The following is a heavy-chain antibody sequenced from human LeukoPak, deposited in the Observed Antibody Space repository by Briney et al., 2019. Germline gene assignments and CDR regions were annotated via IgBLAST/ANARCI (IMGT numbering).Heavy chain of an antibody. CDR2: INPNSGGT. V-gene: IGHV1-2*02. Sequence: ASVKVSCKASGYTFTGYYMHWVRQAPGQGLEWMGWINPNSGGTNYAQKFQGRVTMTRDTSISTAYTELSRLRSHDTAVYYCARGTNSSGWYGAFDYWGQGTLVTVSS. J-gene: IGHJ4*02. CDR3: ARGTNSSGWYGAFDY. D-gene: IGHD6-19*01. CDR1: GYTFTGYY.